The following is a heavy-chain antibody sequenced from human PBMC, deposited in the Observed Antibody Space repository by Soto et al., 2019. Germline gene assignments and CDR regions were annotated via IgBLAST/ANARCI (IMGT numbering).Heavy chain of an antibody. D-gene: IGHD5-18*01. V-gene: IGHV3-7*01. CDR1: GFTFRSYY. CDR3: ARDGYSAGFDI. Sequence: EVPLEESGGGLVQPGGSLRLACTASGFTFRSYYMSWVRQFPGRGLEWVANIKQDGSEKYYVDSVKGRFIISRDNVDNSLYLQMKSLRDEDTAVYYCARDGYSAGFDIWGQGTMVTVSS. J-gene: IGHJ3*02. CDR2: IKQDGSEK.